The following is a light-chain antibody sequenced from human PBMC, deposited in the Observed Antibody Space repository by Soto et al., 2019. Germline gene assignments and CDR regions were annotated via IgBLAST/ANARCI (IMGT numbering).Light chain of an antibody. CDR2: DAY. J-gene: IGKJ5*01. Sequence: DIVLTQSPATLSLSAGESATLSCRASQSVSSSLAWYQQKPGQAPRLLIYDAYKRATGIPARFGGSGSGTDFTLTISSLEPEDFAVYYCQQSSNWPPITFGQGTRLEIK. CDR3: QQSSNWPPIT. CDR1: QSVSSS. V-gene: IGKV3-11*01.